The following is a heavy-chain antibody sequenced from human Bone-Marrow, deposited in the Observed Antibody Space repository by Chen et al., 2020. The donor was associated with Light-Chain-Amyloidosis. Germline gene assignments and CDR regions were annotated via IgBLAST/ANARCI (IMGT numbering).Heavy chain of an antibody. J-gene: IGHJ6*02. CDR3: ARGGTSYYYYGMDV. Sequence: EVQLVESGGGLVQPGGSLRLSCAASGFTFSSYDMHWVRQATGKGLEWVAAVGTAGDPYYPGSVKGRFTISREKAKNSLYLQMNSLRAGDTAVYYCARGGTSYYYYGMDVWGQGTTVTVSS. D-gene: IGHD4-17*01. V-gene: IGHV3-13*05. CDR1: GFTFSSYD. CDR2: VGTAGDP.